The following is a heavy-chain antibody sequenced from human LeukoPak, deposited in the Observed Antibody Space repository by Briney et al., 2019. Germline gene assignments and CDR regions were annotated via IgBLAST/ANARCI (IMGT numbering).Heavy chain of an antibody. J-gene: IGHJ3*02. Sequence: GGSLRLSCAASGFTFSSYAMSWVRQAPGKGLEWVSYISSSSSTIYYADSVKGRFTISRDNAKNSLYLQMNSLRAEDMAVYYCAAGRLDAFDIWGQGTMVTVSS. V-gene: IGHV3-48*01. CDR3: AAGRLDAFDI. CDR2: ISSSSSTI. CDR1: GFTFSSYA.